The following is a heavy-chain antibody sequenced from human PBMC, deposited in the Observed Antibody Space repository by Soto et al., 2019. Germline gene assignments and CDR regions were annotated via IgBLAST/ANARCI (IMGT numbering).Heavy chain of an antibody. J-gene: IGHJ6*02. CDR2: VSFDGSNE. CDR1: GFTFSRYA. CDR3: ARPRMTTTTRYHGMDV. Sequence: QVQLVDSGGGVVQPGGSLSLSCSASGFTFSRYAMHWVRQAPGEGLDWVEVVSFDGSNEYYAESVRGRFTISRDTSKNTLYLQMNSLRPEDTAVYFCARPRMTTTTRYHGMDVWGRGTTVTVSS. V-gene: IGHV3-30-3*01. D-gene: IGHD4-17*01.